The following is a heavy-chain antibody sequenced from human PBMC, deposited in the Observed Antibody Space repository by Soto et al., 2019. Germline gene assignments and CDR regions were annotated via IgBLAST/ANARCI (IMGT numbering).Heavy chain of an antibody. Sequence: EVQLLESGGGLVQPGGSLRLSCAASGFTFSSYAMSWVRQAPGKGLEWVSAISGSGGSTYSADSVKGRFTISRDNSKNTLYLKRNSRSAEDTAVYYWAKGLAVAGTGRYYFDYWGQEPLVTVPS. J-gene: IGHJ4*02. D-gene: IGHD6-19*01. CDR3: AKGLAVAGTGRYYFDY. CDR2: ISGSGGST. CDR1: GFTFSSYA. V-gene: IGHV3-23*01.